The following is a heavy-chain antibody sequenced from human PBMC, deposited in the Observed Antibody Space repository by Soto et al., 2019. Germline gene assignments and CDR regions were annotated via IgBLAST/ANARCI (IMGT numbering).Heavy chain of an antibody. V-gene: IGHV1-3*01. D-gene: IGHD5-12*01. Sequence: ASVKVSCKASGGTFASYAISWVRQAPGQWLEWMGWIIANPGNTKYAQKFQGRVTITRDTSASTAYMELSSLRSEDTAVYYCARDRGYDYFGYWGQGALVTVSS. CDR3: ARDRGYDYFGY. J-gene: IGHJ4*02. CDR1: GGTFASYA. CDR2: IIANPGNT.